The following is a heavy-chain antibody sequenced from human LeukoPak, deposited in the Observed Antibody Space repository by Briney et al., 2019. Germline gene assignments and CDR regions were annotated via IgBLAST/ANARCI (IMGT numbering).Heavy chain of an antibody. CDR2: INTDGTVT. J-gene: IGHJ4*02. D-gene: IGHD6-19*01. Sequence: PGGSLRLPCAASGFTFSKYWMLWFPKAPGKGRKSVSRINTDGTVTTYADSVKGRFTVSRDNADNTMFLQMNSVRDEDTAVYYCATKQWLAPPPDSWGQGTPVTVSS. V-gene: IGHV3-74*01. CDR1: GFTFSKYW. CDR3: ATKQWLAPPPDS.